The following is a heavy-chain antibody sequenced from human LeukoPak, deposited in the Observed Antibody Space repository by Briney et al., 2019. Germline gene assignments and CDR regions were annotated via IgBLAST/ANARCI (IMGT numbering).Heavy chain of an antibody. CDR3: ARENYYDSSGYSDAFDI. V-gene: IGHV3-30-3*01. CDR1: GFTFSSYA. Sequence: GGSLRLSCAASGFTFSSYAMHWVRQAPDKGLEWVAVISYDGSNKYYADSVKGRFTISRDNSKNTLYLQMNSLRAEDTAVYYCARENYYDSSGYSDAFDIWGQGTMVTVSS. D-gene: IGHD3-22*01. J-gene: IGHJ3*02. CDR2: ISYDGSNK.